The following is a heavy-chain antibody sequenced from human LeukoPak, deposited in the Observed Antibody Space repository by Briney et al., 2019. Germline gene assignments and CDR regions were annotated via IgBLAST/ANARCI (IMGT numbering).Heavy chain of an antibody. V-gene: IGHV3-11*01. CDR3: ARELRVGTAFDL. J-gene: IGHJ2*01. D-gene: IGHD3-10*01. Sequence: GGSLRLSCAASGFTFSDYFMTWIRQALGKGLEWVSYISSSGSNIYYADSVKGRFTFSRDNAKNSLFLQMNSLRVEDTAVYYCARELRVGTAFDLWGRGTLVTVSS. CDR2: ISSSGSNI. CDR1: GFTFSDYF.